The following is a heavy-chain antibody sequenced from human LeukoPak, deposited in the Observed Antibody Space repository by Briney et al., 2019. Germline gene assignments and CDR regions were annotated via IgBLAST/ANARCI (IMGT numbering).Heavy chain of an antibody. D-gene: IGHD3-10*01. Sequence: GGSLRLSCAASGFTFDDYAMHWVRQAPGKGLEWVSLISWDGGSTYYADSVKGRFTISRDNSKNSLYLQMNSLRAEDTALYYCAKDMAAYYYASGNIDYWGQGTLVTVSP. J-gene: IGHJ4*02. CDR3: AKDMAAYYYASGNIDY. CDR1: GFTFDDYA. V-gene: IGHV3-43D*03. CDR2: ISWDGGST.